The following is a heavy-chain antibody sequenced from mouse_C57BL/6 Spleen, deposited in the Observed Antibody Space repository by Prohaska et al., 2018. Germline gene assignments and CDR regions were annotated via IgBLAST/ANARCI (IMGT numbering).Heavy chain of an antibody. Sequence: WVKHRPGQGLEWIGCIYPGSGNTKYNEKFKGKATLTVDTSSSTAYMQLSSLTSEDSAVYFCARGGWGYYFDYWGQGTTLTVSA. CDR3: ARGGWGYYFDY. D-gene: IGHD1-1*02. V-gene: IGHV1-84*01. J-gene: IGHJ2*01. CDR2: IYPGSGNT.